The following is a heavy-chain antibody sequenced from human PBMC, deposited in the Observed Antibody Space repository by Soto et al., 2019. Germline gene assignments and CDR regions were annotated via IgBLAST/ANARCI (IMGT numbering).Heavy chain of an antibody. CDR3: ARTPYYYDSSGFYDEAFDI. CDR1: GFTFYSHW. D-gene: IGHD3-22*01. Sequence: GGLLRLSCSASGFTFYSHWMSWVRQAPGKGLEWVANIKQDGSEKYYVDSVKGRFTISRDNAKNSLYLQMNSLRAEDTAVYFCARTPYYYDSSGFYDEAFDIWGQGTLVTVSS. CDR2: IKQDGSEK. V-gene: IGHV3-7*01. J-gene: IGHJ3*02.